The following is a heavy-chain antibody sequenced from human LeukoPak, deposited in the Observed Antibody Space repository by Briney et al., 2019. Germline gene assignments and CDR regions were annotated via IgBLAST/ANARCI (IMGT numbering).Heavy chain of an antibody. V-gene: IGHV3-53*01. CDR2: IYSGGST. Sequence: GGSLRLSCAASGFTVSSNYMSWVRQAPGKGLEWVSVIYSGGSTYYADSVKGRFTISRDNSKNTLYLQMNSLRAEDTAVYYCAKDQTSPYYYDSSGYWNWFDPWGQGTLVTVSS. D-gene: IGHD3-22*01. CDR3: AKDQTSPYYYDSSGYWNWFDP. CDR1: GFTVSSNY. J-gene: IGHJ5*02.